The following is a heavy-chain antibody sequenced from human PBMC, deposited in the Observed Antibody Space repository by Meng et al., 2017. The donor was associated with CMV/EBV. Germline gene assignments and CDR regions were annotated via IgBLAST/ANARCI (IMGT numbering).Heavy chain of an antibody. CDR2: IIPIFGTA. CDR3: AREGALAYFDY. D-gene: IGHD5-12*01. Sequence: QVMLVQAGAEVKKPGAAVKVSCKASGGTFSSYAISWVRQAPGQGPEWMRGIIPIFGTANYAQKFQGRVTITADESTSTAYMELSSLRSEDTAVYYCAREGALAYFDYWGQGTLGTVFS. V-gene: IGHV1-69*12. CDR1: GGTFSSYA. J-gene: IGHJ4*02.